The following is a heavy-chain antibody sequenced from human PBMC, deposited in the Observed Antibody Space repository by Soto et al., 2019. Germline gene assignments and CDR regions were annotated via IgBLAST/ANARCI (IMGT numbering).Heavy chain of an antibody. CDR1: GFTFSSYS. D-gene: IGHD3-3*01. CDR3: ARDYDHGTPGSFDS. Sequence: GGSLRLSCAASGFTFSSYSMNWVRLAPGKGLEWVSSIGSSSSYIYYSDSLKGRFTISRDNAKNSLYLQMNGLRAEDSAIYFCARDYDHGTPGSFDSWGQGTLVTVSS. J-gene: IGHJ4*02. CDR2: IGSSSSYI. V-gene: IGHV3-21*01.